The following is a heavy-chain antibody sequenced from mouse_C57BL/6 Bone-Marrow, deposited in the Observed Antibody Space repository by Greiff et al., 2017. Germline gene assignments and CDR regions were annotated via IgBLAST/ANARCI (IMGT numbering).Heavy chain of an antibody. CDR3: AREGNYYGSSWGFAY. CDR1: GFTFSSYA. Sequence: VQLKESGGGLVKPGGSLKLSCAASGFTFSSYAMSWVRQTPEKRLEWVATISDGGSYTYYPDNVKGRFTISRDNAKNNLYLQMSHLKSEDTAMYYCAREGNYYGSSWGFAYWGQGTLVTVSA. CDR2: ISDGGSYT. D-gene: IGHD1-1*01. V-gene: IGHV5-4*01. J-gene: IGHJ3*01.